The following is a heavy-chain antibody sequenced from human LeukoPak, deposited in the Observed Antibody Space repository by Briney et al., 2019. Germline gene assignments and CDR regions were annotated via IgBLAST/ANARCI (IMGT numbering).Heavy chain of an antibody. Sequence: SGGSLRLSCAASGFTFSSYAMQWVRQAPGKGLEYVPAISNNGDTTYYADSVKGRFTISRDNSKNTLYLQMGSLRAEDMAVYYCARVIMHYTYGPIDYWGQGTLVTVSS. J-gene: IGHJ4*02. V-gene: IGHV3-64*02. CDR3: ARVIMHYTYGPIDY. CDR2: ISNNGDTT. CDR1: GFTFSSYA. D-gene: IGHD5-18*01.